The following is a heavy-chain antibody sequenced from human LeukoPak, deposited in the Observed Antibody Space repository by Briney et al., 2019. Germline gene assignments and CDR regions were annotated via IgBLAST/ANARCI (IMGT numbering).Heavy chain of an antibody. CDR3: AGGRTDIVVVPATLRNYYFDY. CDR1: GGTFSSYG. V-gene: IGHV1-69*06. D-gene: IGHD2-2*01. Sequence: SVKVSCKASGGTFSSYGISWVRQAPGQGLEWMGGIMPMFVKANYAQKFQGRVTTTADKATSTAYMELSSLRSEDTAVYYCAGGRTDIVVVPATLRNYYFDYWGQGTLVTVSS. J-gene: IGHJ4*02. CDR2: IMPMFVKA.